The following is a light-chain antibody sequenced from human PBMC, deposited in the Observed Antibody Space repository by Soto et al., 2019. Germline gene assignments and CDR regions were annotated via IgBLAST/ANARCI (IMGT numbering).Light chain of an antibody. CDR1: QSLLYSNGYNY. CDR2: LGS. J-gene: IGKJ5*01. CDR3: MQGTHWPIT. Sequence: DVVMTQSPLSLPVTPGEPASISCRSSQSLLYSNGYNYLDWYVQKPGQSPQLLIYLGSYRDSGVPARFSGSGSGTDFALKISRVEAEEVGVYYCMQGTHWPITFGQLTRLENK. V-gene: IGKV2-28*01.